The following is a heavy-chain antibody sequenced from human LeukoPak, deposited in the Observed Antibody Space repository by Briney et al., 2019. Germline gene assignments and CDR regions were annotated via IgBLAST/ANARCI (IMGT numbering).Heavy chain of an antibody. CDR2: IRYDGSNK. D-gene: IGHD3-22*01. CDR3: ADVDYYDSSGSLDY. V-gene: IGHV3-30*02. Sequence: GGSLRLSCAASGFTFSSYGMHWARQAPGKGLEWVAFIRYDGSNKYYADSVKGRFTISRDNSKNTLYLQMNSLRAEDTAVYYCADVDYYDSSGSLDYWGQGTLVTVSS. CDR1: GFTFSSYG. J-gene: IGHJ4*02.